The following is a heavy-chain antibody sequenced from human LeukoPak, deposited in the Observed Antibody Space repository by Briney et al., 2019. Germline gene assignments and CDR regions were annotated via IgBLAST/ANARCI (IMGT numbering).Heavy chain of an antibody. CDR2: IYDSGNT. D-gene: IGHD2-2*01. CDR1: GGSVSSGGHY. Sequence: PSETLSLTCTVSGGSVSSGGHYWPWIRQSPGKGLEWIGYIYDSGNTNYNPSLKSRVTISVDTSKNQFSLKLSSATAADTAVYYCARFTCFSSSCYYHYGMDVWGEGTTVTVSS. CDR3: ARFTCFSSSCYYHYGMDV. V-gene: IGHV4-61*08. J-gene: IGHJ6*04.